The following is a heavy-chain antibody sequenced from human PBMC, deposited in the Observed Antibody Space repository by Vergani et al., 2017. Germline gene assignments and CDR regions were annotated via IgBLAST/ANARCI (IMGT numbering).Heavy chain of an antibody. Sequence: EVQLMVSGGGLVQPGKSLRLSCAASGFAFGGYAMHLVRQPPGKGLEWVAGISWKSDSLGYAYSVKGRFTISRDNSKNSLFLQMNRLRDNDTSLYYCVKDISSWYYGVWGYWVQGTLLTVPS. V-gene: IGHV3-9*01. CDR2: ISWKSDSL. J-gene: IGHJ4*02. D-gene: IGHD6-13*01. CDR3: VKDISSWYYGVWGY. CDR1: GFAFGGYA.